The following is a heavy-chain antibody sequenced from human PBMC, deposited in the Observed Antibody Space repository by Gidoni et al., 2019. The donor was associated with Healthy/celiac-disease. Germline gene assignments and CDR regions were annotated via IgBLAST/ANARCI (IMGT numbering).Heavy chain of an antibody. CDR2: IDWDDDK. V-gene: IGHV2-70*15. CDR3: ARIQGYCSGGSCYSHGMDV. D-gene: IGHD2-15*01. CDR1: GFSLSTSGMC. J-gene: IGHJ6*02. Sequence: QVTLRESGPALVTPTQTLTLTCTFSGFSLSTSGMCVSWIRQPPGKALEWLARIDWDDDKYYSTSLKTRLTISKDTSKNQVVLTMTNMDPVDTATYYCARIQGYCSGGSCYSHGMDVWGQGTTVTVSS.